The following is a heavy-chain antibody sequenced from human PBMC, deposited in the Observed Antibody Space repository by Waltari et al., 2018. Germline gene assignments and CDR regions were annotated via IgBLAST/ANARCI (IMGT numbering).Heavy chain of an antibody. J-gene: IGHJ4*02. CDR1: GFTFNRFW. Sequence: EVQLVESGGGLVQPGGSLRLSCVASGFTFNRFWMSWVRQAPGKGLEWMAYIKQDGSDKYYANSLKGRFTISRDNAKNSVHLQMNSLTGEDTAIYYCVRDWEGDRPNFDYWGQGTLVTVSS. D-gene: IGHD1-26*01. CDR2: IKQDGSDK. V-gene: IGHV3-7*01. CDR3: VRDWEGDRPNFDY.